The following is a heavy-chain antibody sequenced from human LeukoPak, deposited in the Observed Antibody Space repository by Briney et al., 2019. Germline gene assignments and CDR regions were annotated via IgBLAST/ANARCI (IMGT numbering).Heavy chain of an antibody. CDR2: IIGSGANT. CDR3: ARGRYEFSAGMDV. CDR1: GFTFSSHA. J-gene: IGHJ6*02. V-gene: IGHV3-23*01. Sequence: GGSLRLSCAASGFTFSSHAMSWVRQAPGKGLEWLSAIIGSGANTYYADSVKGRFTISRDNSENTLYLQINSLRAEDTAVYYCARGRYEFSAGMDVWGQGTTVTVSS. D-gene: IGHD5-12*01.